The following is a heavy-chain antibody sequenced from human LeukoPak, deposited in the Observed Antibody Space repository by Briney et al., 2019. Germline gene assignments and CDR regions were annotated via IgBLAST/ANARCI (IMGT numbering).Heavy chain of an antibody. J-gene: IGHJ4*02. CDR3: ARGVVWFGELYHPFDY. Sequence: PSETLSLTCAVYGGSFSGYYWSWIPQPPGKGREGLGEINHSGSTNYNPSLKSRVTISVDTSKNQFSLKLSSVTAADTAVYYCARGVVWFGELYHPFDYWGQGTLVTVSS. CDR1: GGSFSGYY. D-gene: IGHD3-10*01. CDR2: INHSGST. V-gene: IGHV4-34*01.